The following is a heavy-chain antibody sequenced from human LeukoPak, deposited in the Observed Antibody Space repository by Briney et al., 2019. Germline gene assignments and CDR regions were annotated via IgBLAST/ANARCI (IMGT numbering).Heavy chain of an antibody. CDR1: GYTFTNYD. Sequence: ASVKVSCMASGYTFTNYDINWVRQAPGEGPEWMGWMNSNSGNTGYAQKFQGRVAMTRNTAISTAYMELSSLKSEDTAVYYCARGGYSGYDFGGVGLDPWGQGTLVTVSS. CDR2: MNSNSGNT. V-gene: IGHV1-8*01. CDR3: ARGGYSGYDFGGVGLDP. D-gene: IGHD5-12*01. J-gene: IGHJ5*02.